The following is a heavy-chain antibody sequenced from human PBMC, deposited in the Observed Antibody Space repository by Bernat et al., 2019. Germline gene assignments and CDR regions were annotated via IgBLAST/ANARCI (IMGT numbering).Heavy chain of an antibody. CDR3: AKVLNYYAHDLWDAFDI. V-gene: IGHV3-30*18. Sequence: QVQLVESGGGVVQPGRSLRLSCAASGFTFSSYGMHWVRQAPGKGLEWVAVISYDGSNKYYVDSVKGRFTISRDNSKNTLYLQMNSLRAEDTAVYYCAKVLNYYAHDLWDAFDIWGQGTMVTVSS. CDR1: GFTFSSYG. D-gene: IGHD3-10*01. CDR2: ISYDGSNK. J-gene: IGHJ3*02.